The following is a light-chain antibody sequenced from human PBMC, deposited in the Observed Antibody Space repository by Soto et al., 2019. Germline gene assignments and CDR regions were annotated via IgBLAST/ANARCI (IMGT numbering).Light chain of an antibody. CDR3: QQCSNGHPEVT. Sequence: EIVLTQSPDTLYLSPGERATLACRASQSVGSSLSCYQQKPGQAPRLIIYDASNRTSGIPARFSGSGSGTDCTLTSSSLEPEEFAVYYCQQCSNGHPEVTFGHGTQVDIK. V-gene: IGKV3-11*01. CDR2: DAS. CDR1: QSVGSS. J-gene: IGKJ3*01.